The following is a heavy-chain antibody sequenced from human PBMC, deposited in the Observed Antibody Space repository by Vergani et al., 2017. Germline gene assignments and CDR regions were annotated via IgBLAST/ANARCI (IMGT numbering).Heavy chain of an antibody. J-gene: IGHJ6*02. CDR2: IYPGDSDT. V-gene: IGHV5-51*01. Sequence: VQLVQSGAEVKKPGESLKISCTGSGYSFTSYWIGWVRQMPGKGLEWMGIIYPGDSDTRYSPSFQGQVTISADKSISTAYLQWSSLKASDTAMYYCARQEVGATTPKTYYYYGMDVWGQGTTVTVSS. CDR1: GYSFTSYW. CDR3: ARQEVGATTPKTYYYYGMDV. D-gene: IGHD1-26*01.